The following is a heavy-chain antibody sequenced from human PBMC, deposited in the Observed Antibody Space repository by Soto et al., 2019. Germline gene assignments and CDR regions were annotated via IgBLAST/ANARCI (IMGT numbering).Heavy chain of an antibody. Sequence: SVKVSCKASGGTFSSYAISWVRQAPGQGLEWMGGIIPIFGTANHAQKFQGRVTITADESTSTAYMELSSLRSEDTAVYYCARVNRGLPIVVVPAAILYYYYGMDVWGQGTTVPVSS. CDR2: IIPIFGTA. J-gene: IGHJ6*02. CDR3: ARVNRGLPIVVVPAAILYYYYGMDV. V-gene: IGHV1-69*13. CDR1: GGTFSSYA. D-gene: IGHD2-2*02.